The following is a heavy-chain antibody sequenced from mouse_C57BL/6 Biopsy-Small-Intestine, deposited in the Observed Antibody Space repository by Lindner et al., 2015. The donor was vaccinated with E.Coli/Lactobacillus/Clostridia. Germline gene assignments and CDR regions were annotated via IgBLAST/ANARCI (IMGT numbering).Heavy chain of an antibody. CDR3: ARGSDYSTSRLQH. Sequence: SVKVSCKASGYTFTSYYMHWVRQAPGQGLEWMGLINPRDDSTTYAQKFQGRVTMTRDTSTSTVYIELSSLRSEDTAVYYCARGSDYSTSRLQHWGQGTLVSVS. V-gene: IGHV1-59*01. CDR1: GYTFTSYY. D-gene: IGHD2-12*01. J-gene: IGHJ3*01. CDR2: INPRDDST.